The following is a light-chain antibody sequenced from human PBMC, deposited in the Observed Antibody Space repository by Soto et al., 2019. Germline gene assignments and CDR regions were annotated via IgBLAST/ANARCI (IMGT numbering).Light chain of an antibody. J-gene: IGKJ4*01. CDR1: QTISSS. Sequence: DIQMTQSPSSLSASVGDRVTITCWASQTISSSLNWYQQKPGKAPKLLIYAASSLQSGVPSRFSGSGSGTDFTLTISSLQPEDFATYYCQHTYTMPLAFGGGTKV. CDR2: AAS. CDR3: QHTYTMPLA. V-gene: IGKV1-39*01.